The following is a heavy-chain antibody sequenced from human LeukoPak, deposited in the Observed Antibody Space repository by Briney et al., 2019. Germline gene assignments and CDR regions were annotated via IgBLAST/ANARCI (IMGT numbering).Heavy chain of an antibody. V-gene: IGHV3-11*01. J-gene: IGHJ4*02. CDR2: ISSSGSTI. Sequence: GGSLRLSCAASGFTFSDYYMSWIRQAPGKGLEWVSYISSSGSTIYYADSVKGRFTISRDNAKNSLYLQMNSLRAEDTAVYYCARAQAPALYSSSKYYFDYWGQGTLVTVSS. CDR3: ARAQAPALYSSSKYYFDY. D-gene: IGHD6-13*01. CDR1: GFTFSDYY.